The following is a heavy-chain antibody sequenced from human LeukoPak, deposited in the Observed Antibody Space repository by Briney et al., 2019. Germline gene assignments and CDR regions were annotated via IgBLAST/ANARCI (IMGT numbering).Heavy chain of an antibody. Sequence: PSETLSLTCAVYGGSFSGYYWSWIRQPPGKGLEWIGEINHSGSTNYNPSLKSRVTISVDTSKNQFSLKLSSVTAADTAVYYCARRGYSYGYLYYFDYWGQGTLVTVSS. D-gene: IGHD5-18*01. J-gene: IGHJ4*02. CDR3: ARRGYSYGYLYYFDY. CDR2: INHSGST. CDR1: GGSFSGYY. V-gene: IGHV4-34*01.